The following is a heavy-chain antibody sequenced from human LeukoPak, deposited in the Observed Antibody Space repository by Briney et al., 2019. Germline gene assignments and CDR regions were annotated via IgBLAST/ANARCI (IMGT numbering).Heavy chain of an antibody. CDR3: ARHSFPLSHNWFDP. J-gene: IGHJ5*02. D-gene: IGHD2-15*01. Sequence: SPTLSLTFAISGDSVSINSAGWNWIRQSPSRGLEWLGRTYYRSKWYNDFAPSVRNRITINPDTSKNQFSLQLNSVTPEDTAVYYCARHSFPLSHNWFDPWGQGTLVTVSS. CDR2: TYYRSKWYN. CDR1: GDSVSINSAG. V-gene: IGHV6-1*01.